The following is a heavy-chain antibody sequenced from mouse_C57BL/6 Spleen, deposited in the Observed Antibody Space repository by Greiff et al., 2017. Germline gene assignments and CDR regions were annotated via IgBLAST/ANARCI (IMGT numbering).Heavy chain of an antibody. CDR1: GYTFTDYN. CDR3: ANYLAWFAY. V-gene: IGHV1-22*01. D-gene: IGHD5-5*01. J-gene: IGHJ3*01. Sequence: EVKLVASGPELVKPGASVKMSCKASGYTFTDYNMHWVKQSHGKSLEWIGYINPNNGGTSYNQKFKGKATLTVNKSSSTAYMELRRLTSEDSAVYYCANYLAWFAYWGQGTLVTVSA. CDR2: INPNNGGT.